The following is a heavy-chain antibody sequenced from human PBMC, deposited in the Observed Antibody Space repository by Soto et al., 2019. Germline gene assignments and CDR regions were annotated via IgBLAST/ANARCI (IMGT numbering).Heavy chain of an antibody. CDR1: GFTFSKFW. D-gene: IGHD6-13*01. CDR3: VSENSWDFAY. J-gene: IGHJ4*02. CDR2: ITSAGSKT. V-gene: IGHV3-74*03. Sequence: EVQLVESGGGLVQPGGSLRLSCAASGFTFSKFWMNWVRHAPGMGLVWVSQITSAGSKTKYADSVKGRFTISRDNAENTMFLEMRSLSAQDTAVYYCVSENSWDFAYWGQGTLVTVYS.